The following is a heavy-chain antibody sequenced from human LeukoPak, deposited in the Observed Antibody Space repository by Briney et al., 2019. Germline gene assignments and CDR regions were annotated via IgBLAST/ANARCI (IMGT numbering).Heavy chain of an antibody. J-gene: IGHJ3*02. CDR3: ARGWVVATGAFDM. CDR1: GFTFSRHG. Sequence: GGSLRLSCTPSGFTFSRHGMHWVRQAPGKGLEWVSVIYSGGSTYYADSVKGRFTISGDNSKNTVYLQMNSLRAEDTAVYYCARGWVVATGAFDMWGQGTMVTVSS. V-gene: IGHV3-53*01. CDR2: IYSGGST. D-gene: IGHD1-1*01.